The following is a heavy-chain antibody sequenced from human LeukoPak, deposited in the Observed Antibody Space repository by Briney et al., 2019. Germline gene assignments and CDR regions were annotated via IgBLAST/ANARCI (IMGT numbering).Heavy chain of an antibody. CDR1: RFAFSTYA. D-gene: IGHD1-14*01. CDR3: ANYRKPQGLDY. J-gene: IGHJ4*02. V-gene: IGHV3-23*01. CDR2: ISSNGADT. Sequence: GGSLRLSCAVSRFAFSTYAMTWVRQAPGQGLEYVSTISSNGADTYYADSVKGRFTISRDNSKNTLYLQMTSLRVEDTAVYYCANYRKPQGLDYWGQGTLVTISS.